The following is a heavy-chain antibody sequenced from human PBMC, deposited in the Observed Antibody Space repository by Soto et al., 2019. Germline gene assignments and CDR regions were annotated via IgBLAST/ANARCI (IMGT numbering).Heavy chain of an antibody. Sequence: GGSLRLSCEASGFTFSSYNMNWVRQAPGRGLEWISYISTSSSFISYADSVEGRFTISRDNAKNSLYLQMNSLRAEDTAVYYCARXLDYWGQGTLVTVSS. CDR2: ISTSSSFI. CDR1: GFTFSSYN. J-gene: IGHJ4*02. V-gene: IGHV3-48*01. CDR3: ARXLDY.